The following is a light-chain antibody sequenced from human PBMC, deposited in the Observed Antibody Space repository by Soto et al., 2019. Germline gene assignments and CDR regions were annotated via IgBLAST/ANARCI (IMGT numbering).Light chain of an antibody. V-gene: IGKV3-20*01. Sequence: EIVLPQSPGTLSLPPGERATLSCRASQSVSSIYLAWYQQKPGQAPRLLIYGASSRATGIPDRFSGSGSGTDFTLTISRLEPEDFAVYYCQQYGSSRWTFGQGTKVDIK. CDR1: QSVSSIY. CDR3: QQYGSSRWT. CDR2: GAS. J-gene: IGKJ1*01.